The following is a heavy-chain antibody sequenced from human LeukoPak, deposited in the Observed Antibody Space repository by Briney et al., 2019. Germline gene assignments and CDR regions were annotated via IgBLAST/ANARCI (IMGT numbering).Heavy chain of an antibody. CDR3: ARVRWQQLVLFSPYMDV. D-gene: IGHD6-13*01. Sequence: SETLSLTCTVSGYSISSGYYWGWIRQPPGKVLEWIGSIYHSGSTYYNPSLKSRVTISVDTSKNQFSLKLSSVTAADTAVYYCARVRWQQLVLFSPYMDVWGKGTTVTVSS. J-gene: IGHJ6*03. CDR1: GYSISSGYY. V-gene: IGHV4-38-2*02. CDR2: IYHSGST.